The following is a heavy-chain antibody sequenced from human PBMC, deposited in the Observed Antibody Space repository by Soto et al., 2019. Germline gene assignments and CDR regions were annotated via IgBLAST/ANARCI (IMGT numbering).Heavy chain of an antibody. Sequence: ASVKVSCKASGYTFTGYYMHWVRQAPGQGLEWMGWINPNSGGTNYAQKFQGWVTMTRDTSISTAYMELSRLRSDDTAVYYCASGGKIAAAACGVNWFDPWGQGTLVTVSS. J-gene: IGHJ5*02. V-gene: IGHV1-2*04. CDR2: INPNSGGT. CDR1: GYTFTGYY. CDR3: ASGGKIAAAACGVNWFDP. D-gene: IGHD6-13*01.